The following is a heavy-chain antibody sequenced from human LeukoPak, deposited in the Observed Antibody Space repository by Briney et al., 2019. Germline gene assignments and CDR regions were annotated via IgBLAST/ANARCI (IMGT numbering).Heavy chain of an antibody. D-gene: IGHD2-8*01. CDR3: ASFFCTSGLCYYLDY. CDR2: INTNTGNP. V-gene: IGHV7-4-1*02. Sequence: ASVTVSCKASGYTFPSNALGWVRQAPGQGLEWMGWINTNTGNPTYAQGFTGRFVFSLDTSDNTAYLQISSLQAEDTAVYYCASFFCTSGLCYYLDYWGQGTLVTVSS. J-gene: IGHJ4*02. CDR1: GYTFPSNA.